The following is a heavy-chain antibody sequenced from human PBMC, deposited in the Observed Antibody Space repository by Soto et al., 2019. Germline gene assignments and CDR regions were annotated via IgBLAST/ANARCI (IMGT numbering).Heavy chain of an antibody. D-gene: IGHD2-15*01. Sequence: PSETLSLTCAVYGGSFSGYYWSWIRQPPGKGLEWIGEINHSGSTNYNPSLKSRVTISVDTSKNQFSLKLSSVTAADTAVYYCASYPLGYCSGGSCPMDVWGKGTTVTVSS. V-gene: IGHV4-34*01. CDR3: ASYPLGYCSGGSCPMDV. J-gene: IGHJ6*04. CDR1: GGSFSGYY. CDR2: INHSGST.